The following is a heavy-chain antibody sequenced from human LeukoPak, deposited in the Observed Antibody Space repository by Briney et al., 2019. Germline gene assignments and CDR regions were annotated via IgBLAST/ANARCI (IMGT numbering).Heavy chain of an antibody. Sequence: SETLSLTCAVHGGSLSGNYWSWIRQPPGKGLEWIGQGTHDGVTNYNPSLKSRVTVSVDTPRNQVSLKVTSLTAADTAVYYCARGLNILDYWGRGTLVTVSS. CDR1: GGSLSGNY. CDR3: ARGLNILDY. V-gene: IGHV4-34*01. CDR2: GTHDGVT. J-gene: IGHJ4*02.